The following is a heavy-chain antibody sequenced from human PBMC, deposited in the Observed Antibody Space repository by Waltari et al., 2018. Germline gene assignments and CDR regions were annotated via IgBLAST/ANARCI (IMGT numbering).Heavy chain of an antibody. V-gene: IGHV3-7*01. Sequence: LEWVANIKQVGSEKYYVDSVKGRFTISRDNAKNSLYLQMNSLRAEDTAVYYCASTRPRNYYYDSSGYFDYWGQGTLVTVSS. J-gene: IGHJ4*02. CDR3: ASTRPRNYYYDSSGYFDY. D-gene: IGHD3-22*01. CDR2: IKQVGSEK.